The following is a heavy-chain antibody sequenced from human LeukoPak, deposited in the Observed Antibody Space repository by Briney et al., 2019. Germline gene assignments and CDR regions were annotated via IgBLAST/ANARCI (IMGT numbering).Heavy chain of an antibody. J-gene: IGHJ4*02. D-gene: IGHD4-11*01. Sequence: PGRSLRLSCAASGFTFSSYDMHWVRQAPGKGLEWVALIWYDGSNKYYADSVKGRFTISRDNSKNTLFLQMNSLRAEDTAVYYCARDYGTTTTTKRWGCFDYWGQGALVTVSS. CDR3: ARDYGTTTTTKRWGCFDY. V-gene: IGHV3-33*01. CDR2: IWYDGSNK. CDR1: GFTFSSYD.